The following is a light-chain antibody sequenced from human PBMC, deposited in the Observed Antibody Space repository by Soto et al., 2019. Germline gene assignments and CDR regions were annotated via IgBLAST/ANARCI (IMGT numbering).Light chain of an antibody. CDR2: GAS. J-gene: IGKJ2*01. CDR3: QQYGSSPYT. Sequence: ETVLTQSPGTLSLSPGERVTLSCRASQSVSSSYLAWYQQKPGQAPRLLIYGASSRATGIPDRFSGSGSGTDCTLPIGRLEPEDCAVYYSQQYGSSPYTFGQGTKREI. CDR1: QSVSSSY. V-gene: IGKV3-20*01.